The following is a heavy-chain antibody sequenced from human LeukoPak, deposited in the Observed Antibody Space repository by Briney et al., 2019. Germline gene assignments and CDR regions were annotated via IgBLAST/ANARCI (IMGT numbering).Heavy chain of an antibody. D-gene: IGHD3-22*01. J-gene: IGHJ4*02. CDR3: ARGSGDSSGYYPIVDY. CDR2: INHSGST. Sequence: SETLSLTCAVYGGSFSGYYWSWIRQPPGKGLEWIGEINHSGSTYYNPSLKSRVTISVDTSKNQFSLKLSSVTAADTAVYYCARGSGDSSGYYPIVDYWGQGTLVTVSS. CDR1: GGSFSGYY. V-gene: IGHV4-34*01.